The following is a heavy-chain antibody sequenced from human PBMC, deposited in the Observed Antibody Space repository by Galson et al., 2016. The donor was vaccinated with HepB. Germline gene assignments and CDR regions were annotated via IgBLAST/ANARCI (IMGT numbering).Heavy chain of an antibody. J-gene: IGHJ6*02. CDR2: IYLSEDP. CDR3: ARNRRHAPLWLSGLDV. D-gene: IGHD5-18*01. CDR1: DGSVNSPNYD. V-gene: IGHV4-61*01. Sequence: SETLSLTCSISDGSVNSPNYDLTWIRQPPGKGLEWIGHIYLSEDPKYSPSLKSRAVISIDTSRNQFSLKLRSVTAADTAIYYCARNRRHAPLWLSGLDVWGQGTTV.